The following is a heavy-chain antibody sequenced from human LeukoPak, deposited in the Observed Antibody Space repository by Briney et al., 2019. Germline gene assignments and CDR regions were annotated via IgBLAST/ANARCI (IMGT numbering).Heavy chain of an antibody. CDR2: ISWNSGSI. CDR1: GFTFDDYA. Sequence: GGSLRLSCAASGFTFDDYAMHWVRQAPGKGLEWVSGISWNSGSIGYADSVKGRFTISRDNAKNSLYLQMNSLRAEDTALYYCAKALYYYDSSGFDYWGQGTLVTVSS. CDR3: AKALYYYDSSGFDY. V-gene: IGHV3-9*01. J-gene: IGHJ4*02. D-gene: IGHD3-22*01.